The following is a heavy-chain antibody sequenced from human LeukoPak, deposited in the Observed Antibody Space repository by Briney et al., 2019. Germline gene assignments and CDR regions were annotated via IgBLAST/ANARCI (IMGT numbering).Heavy chain of an antibody. J-gene: IGHJ4*02. D-gene: IGHD5-18*01. CDR3: AKVSDYSYGQFVY. V-gene: IGHV3-23*01. CDR1: GFTFSSYA. Sequence: PGGSLRLFCAASGFTFSSYAMSWVRQAPGKGLEWVSAISGSGGSTYYADSVKGRFTVSRDNSKNTLYLQMNSLRAEDTAVYYCAKVSDYSYGQFVYWGQGTLVTVSS. CDR2: ISGSGGST.